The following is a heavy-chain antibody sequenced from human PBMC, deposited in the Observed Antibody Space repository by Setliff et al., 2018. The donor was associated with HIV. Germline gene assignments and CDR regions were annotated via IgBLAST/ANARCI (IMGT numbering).Heavy chain of an antibody. CDR2: IYYSGST. D-gene: IGHD6-13*01. V-gene: IGHV4-31*03. Sequence: PSETLSLTCTVSGGSISSGGYYWSWIRQHPGKGLEWIGYIYYSGSTYYNPSLKSRVTVSVDTSKNQFSLKLSSVTAADTAVYYCARGARLLAGYSDRWDYYYMGVWGKGTTVTVSS. J-gene: IGHJ6*03. CDR1: GGSISSGGYY. CDR3: ARGARLLAGYSDRWDYYYMGV.